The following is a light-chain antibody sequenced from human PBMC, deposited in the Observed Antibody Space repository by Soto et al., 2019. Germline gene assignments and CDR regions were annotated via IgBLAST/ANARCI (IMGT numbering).Light chain of an antibody. J-gene: IGKJ1*01. CDR2: SAS. CDR3: QQYGSSPPWT. V-gene: IGKV3-20*01. Sequence: PGERATLSCRASQSVSSTYLAWYQQKPGQAPRLLIYSASNRATGIPDRFSGSGSGTDFTLTISRLEPEDFAVYYCQQYGSSPPWTFGQGTKVEIK. CDR1: QSVSSTY.